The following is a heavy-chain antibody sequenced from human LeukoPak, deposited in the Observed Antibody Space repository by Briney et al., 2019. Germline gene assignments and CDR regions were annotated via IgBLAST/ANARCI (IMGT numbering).Heavy chain of an antibody. V-gene: IGHV3-48*03. D-gene: IGHD6-19*01. CDR3: AKDGGIAVAPIPFDY. J-gene: IGHJ4*02. Sequence: GGSLRLSCAASGFTFRSYEMNWVRQAPGKGLEWVSYISSSGSTRHYADSVKGRFTISRDNSKNTLYLQMNSLRAEDTAVYYCAKDGGIAVAPIPFDYWGQGTLVTVSS. CDR1: GFTFRSYE. CDR2: ISSSGSTR.